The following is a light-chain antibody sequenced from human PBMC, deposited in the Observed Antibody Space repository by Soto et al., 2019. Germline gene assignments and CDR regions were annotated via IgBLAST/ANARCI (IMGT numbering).Light chain of an antibody. J-gene: IGKJ5*01. CDR3: QQLNSFPIT. V-gene: IGKV1-9*01. Sequence: IQLTQSPSSLSASVGDRVTITCRASQDISSLLAWYQQKPGKAPKLLIYAASTLQSRVPSRFSGSGSGTEFTLTITSLQPEDFATYYCQQLNSFPITFGQGTRLE. CDR1: QDISSL. CDR2: AAS.